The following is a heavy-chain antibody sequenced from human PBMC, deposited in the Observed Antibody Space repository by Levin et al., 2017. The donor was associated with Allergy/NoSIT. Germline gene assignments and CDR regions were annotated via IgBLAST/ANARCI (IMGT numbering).Heavy chain of an antibody. CDR1: GGSISSGGYS. D-gene: IGHD3-9*01. CDR3: VRKSGILTAFDY. J-gene: IGHJ4*02. CDR2: IYHSGST. Sequence: SQTLSLTCAVSGGSISSGGYSWGWIRQPPGKGLEWIGYIYHSGSTYYNPSLESRVTISVDRSKNQLSLKLSSVTAADTAVYYCVRKSGILTAFDYWGQGTLVTVSS. V-gene: IGHV4-30-2*01.